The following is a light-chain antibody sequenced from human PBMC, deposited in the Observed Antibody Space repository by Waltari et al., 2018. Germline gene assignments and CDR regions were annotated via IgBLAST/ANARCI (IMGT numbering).Light chain of an antibody. V-gene: IGKV3-11*01. CDR1: QSVTRA. CDR2: GAS. CDR3: QHYLRLPVT. J-gene: IGKJ1*01. Sequence: EIVLTQSPGTLSLSPGESATLSCRTSQSVTRALAWYHQKPGQAPRLLIYGASNSATGIPDRFSGSGSGTDFSLTISSLEPEDFAVYYCQHYLRLPVTFGQGTKVEVK.